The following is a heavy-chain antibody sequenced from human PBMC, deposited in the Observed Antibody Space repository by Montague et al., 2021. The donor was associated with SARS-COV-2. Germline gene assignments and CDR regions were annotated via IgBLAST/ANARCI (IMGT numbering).Heavy chain of an antibody. J-gene: IGHJ6*02. D-gene: IGHD3-16*01. CDR2: IYYSGST. V-gene: IGHV4-39*07. Sequence: SETLSLTCTVSGGSISSSTYYWGWIRQPPGKGLEWIGNIYYSGSTYYNPSLKSRVTISVDTSKNQFSLKLSSVTAADTAVCYYAREAARWGNLLGGARDVWGQGTTVTVSS. CDR3: AREAARWGNLLGGARDV. CDR1: GGSISSSTYY.